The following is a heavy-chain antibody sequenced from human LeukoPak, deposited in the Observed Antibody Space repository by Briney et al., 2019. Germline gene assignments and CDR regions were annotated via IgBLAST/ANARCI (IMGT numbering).Heavy chain of an antibody. D-gene: IGHD6-25*01. Sequence: SEXLSLTCAVSGYSISSGYYWGWIRQPPGKGLEWIGSIYHSGSTYYNPSLKRRVTISVDTSKNQFSLKLSSVTAADTAVYYCARLVLGSGDYWGQGTLVTVSS. CDR1: GYSISSGYY. J-gene: IGHJ4*02. CDR3: ARLVLGSGDY. CDR2: IYHSGST. V-gene: IGHV4-38-2*01.